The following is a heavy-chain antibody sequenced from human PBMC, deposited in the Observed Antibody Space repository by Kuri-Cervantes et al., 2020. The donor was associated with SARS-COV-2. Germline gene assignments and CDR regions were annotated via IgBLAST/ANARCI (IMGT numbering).Heavy chain of an antibody. V-gene: IGHV5-51*01. CDR1: GYSFTTYW. CDR3: ARRDFGSRSYYLDY. CDR2: IYPGDSDT. D-gene: IGHD3-10*01. Sequence: KVSCKGSGYSFTTYWIGWVRQMPGKGLEWMGIIYPGDSDTRYSPSFQGQVTISADKSISTAYLQWSSLKASDTAMYYCARRDFGSRSYYLDYWGQGTLVTVSS. J-gene: IGHJ4*02.